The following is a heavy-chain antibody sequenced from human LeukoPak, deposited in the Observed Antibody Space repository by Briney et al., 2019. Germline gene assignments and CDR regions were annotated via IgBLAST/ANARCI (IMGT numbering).Heavy chain of an antibody. CDR1: GYTFTSYG. D-gene: IGHD3-10*01. V-gene: IGHV1-18*01. CDR2: ISAYNGNT. CDR3: ASSLWFGGSNYYYYGMDV. J-gene: IGHJ6*02. Sequence: ASVTVSCKASGYTFTSYGISWVRQAPGQGLEWMGWISAYNGNTNYAQKLQGRVTMTTDTSTSTAYMELRSLRSDDTAVYYCASSLWFGGSNYYYYGMDVWAKGPRSPSP.